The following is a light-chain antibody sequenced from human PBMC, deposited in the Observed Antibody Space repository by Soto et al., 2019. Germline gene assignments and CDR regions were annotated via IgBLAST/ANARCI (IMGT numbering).Light chain of an antibody. V-gene: IGKV1-8*01. CDR2: AAS. J-gene: IGKJ2*01. CDR3: QQFTNYPLMYT. Sequence: AIRMTQSPSSFSASTGDRVTITCRASQGISSYLAWYQQKPGKAPKLLIYAASTLQSGVPSRFSGSGSGTDFTLTISSLQPEDFATYYCQQFTNYPLMYTFGQGTKVDI. CDR1: QGISSY.